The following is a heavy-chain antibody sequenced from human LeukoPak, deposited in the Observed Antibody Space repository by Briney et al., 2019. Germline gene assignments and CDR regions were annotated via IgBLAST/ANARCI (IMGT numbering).Heavy chain of an antibody. J-gene: IGHJ3*02. CDR3: ARRELGYSYAFDI. CDR1: GYTFTGYY. Sequence: ASVKVSCKASGYTFTGYYMHWVRQAPGQGLEWMGWINPNSGGTNYAQKFQGRVTMTRDTSISTAYMELSRLRSDDTAVYYCARRELGYSYAFDIWGQGTMVTVSS. V-gene: IGHV1-2*02. D-gene: IGHD2-15*01. CDR2: INPNSGGT.